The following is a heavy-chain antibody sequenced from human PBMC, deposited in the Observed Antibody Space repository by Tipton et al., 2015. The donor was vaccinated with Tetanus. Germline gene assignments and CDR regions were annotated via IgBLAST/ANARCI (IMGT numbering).Heavy chain of an antibody. V-gene: IGHV5-51*01. D-gene: IGHD3-3*01. CDR3: ARAHWSDGVCNFDF. Sequence: VQLVQSGGEVKKPGESLKISCKGSGYIFTNYWIGWVRQKPGKGLEWMGIIYPGDSDTRYSPSFQGQVTIPVDKAINTAYLQWSSLKASDTSMFYCARAHWSDGVCNFDFWGQGALVTVAS. CDR2: IYPGDSDT. CDR1: GYIFTNYW. J-gene: IGHJ4*02.